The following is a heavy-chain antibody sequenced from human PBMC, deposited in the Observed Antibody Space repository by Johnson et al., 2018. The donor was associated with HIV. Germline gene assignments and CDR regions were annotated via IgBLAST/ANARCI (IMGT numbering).Heavy chain of an antibody. J-gene: IGHJ3*02. V-gene: IGHV3-9*01. CDR3: ARGGSGGGFDI. CDR1: GFSFDDYA. CDR2: ISWNSGSV. Sequence: VQLVESGGGLVQPGRSLRLSCAASGFSFDDYAMHWVRQTPGKGMEWVSGISWNSGSVDYADSVKGRFTISRDNAKNSLYLQMNSLRPEDTALYYCARGGSGGGFDIWGQGTMVTVSS. D-gene: IGHD2-15*01.